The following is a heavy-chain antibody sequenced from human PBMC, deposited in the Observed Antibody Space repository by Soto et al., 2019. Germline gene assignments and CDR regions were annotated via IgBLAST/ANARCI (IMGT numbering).Heavy chain of an antibody. J-gene: IGHJ3*02. CDR1: GYTFTNYA. V-gene: IGHV1-3*01. D-gene: IGHD2-21*02. Sequence: QVQLVQSGAEVKKSGASMKVSCKASGYTFTNYAMHWVRQAPGQRLEWMGWINAGNGNTKYSQQFQGRVTITRDTSASTAYMELSSLRSEDTAVYYCARAAYCGSDSCSDAFDIWGQGTVVTVSS. CDR2: INAGNGNT. CDR3: ARAAYCGSDSCSDAFDI.